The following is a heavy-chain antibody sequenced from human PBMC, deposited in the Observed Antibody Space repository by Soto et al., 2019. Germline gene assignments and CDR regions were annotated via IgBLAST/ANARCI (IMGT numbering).Heavy chain of an antibody. J-gene: IGHJ5*02. CDR3: ARASGNFLEGKKSFDP. CDR1: GGSISSGGYY. D-gene: IGHD3-3*01. V-gene: IGHV4-31*03. CDR2: IYYSGST. Sequence: SETLSLTCTVSGGSISSGGYYWSWIRQHPGKGLEWIGYIYYSGSTYYNPSLKSRVTISVDTSKNQFSLKLSSVTAADTAVYYCARASGNFLEGKKSFDPGGQETLVTVPS.